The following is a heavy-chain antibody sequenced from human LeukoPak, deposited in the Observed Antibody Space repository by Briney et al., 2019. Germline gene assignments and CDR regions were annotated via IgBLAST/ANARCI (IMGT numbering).Heavy chain of an antibody. V-gene: IGHV3-21*01. CDR1: GFTFGSYN. D-gene: IGHD1-26*01. CDR3: AIVQDESGIPELLHVLHGALDA. J-gene: IGHJ3*01. Sequence: GGSLRLSCAASGFTFGSYNMNWVRQAPGKGLEWVSSITSGSSSVYYADSVKGRFTISRDNAKNSLYLQMNSLRVDDTAVYYCAIVQDESGIPELLHVLHGALDAWGQGALVSVS. CDR2: ITSGSSSV.